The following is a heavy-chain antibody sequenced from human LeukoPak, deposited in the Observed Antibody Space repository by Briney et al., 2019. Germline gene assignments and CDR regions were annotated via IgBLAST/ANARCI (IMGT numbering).Heavy chain of an antibody. V-gene: IGHV4-61*02. CDR1: GGSISSSSYY. Sequence: SETLSLTCTVSGGSISSSSYYWSWIRQPAGKGLEWIGRIYTSGSTNYNPSLKSRVTMSVDTSKNQFSLKLSSVTAADTAVYYCARGMAADFDYWGQGTLVTVSS. J-gene: IGHJ4*02. D-gene: IGHD6-13*01. CDR3: ARGMAADFDY. CDR2: IYTSGST.